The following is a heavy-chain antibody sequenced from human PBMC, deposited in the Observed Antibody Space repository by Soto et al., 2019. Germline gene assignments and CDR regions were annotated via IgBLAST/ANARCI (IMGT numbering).Heavy chain of an antibody. V-gene: IGHV3-33*01. Sequence: QVQLVESGGGVVQPGRSLRLSCAASGFTFSSYGMHWVRQAPGKGLEWVAVIWYDGSNKYYADSVKGRFTISRDNSKNTLYLQMNSLRAEDTAVYYCAREMGVLNFDYWGQGTLVTVSS. CDR1: GFTFSSYG. D-gene: IGHD3-10*01. CDR2: IWYDGSNK. J-gene: IGHJ4*02. CDR3: AREMGVLNFDY.